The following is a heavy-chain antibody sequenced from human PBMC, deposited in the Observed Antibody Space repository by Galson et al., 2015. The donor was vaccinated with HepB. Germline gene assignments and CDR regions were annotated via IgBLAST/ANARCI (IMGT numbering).Heavy chain of an antibody. J-gene: IGHJ5*02. CDR1: GFTFGRHS. Sequence: SLRLSCAASGFTFGRHSMNWVRQAPGKGLEWISYIRSDSGVTKYPDSVKGRFTISRDNARNSLYLQMNSLRDEDTAVYYCARGLGSASYSDHRFDPWGQGTLVNVSS. CDR2: IRSDSGVT. CDR3: ARGLGSASYSDHRFDP. D-gene: IGHD3-10*01. V-gene: IGHV3-48*02.